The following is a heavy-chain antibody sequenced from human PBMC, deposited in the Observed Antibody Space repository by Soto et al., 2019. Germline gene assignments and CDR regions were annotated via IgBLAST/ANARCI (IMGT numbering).Heavy chain of an antibody. CDR1: GFTFSTYT. Sequence: PGGSLRRSCSPSGFTFSTYTIHWVRQAPGKGLEYVSSIISNGGKTYYADSVKGRFSISRDNSKNTVYLQMSSLRAEDTAVYYCVKARLGTFYYFDSSREGPLV. V-gene: IGHV3-64D*06. D-gene: IGHD1-26*01. CDR2: IISNGGKT. CDR3: VKARLGTFYYFDS. J-gene: IGHJ4*02.